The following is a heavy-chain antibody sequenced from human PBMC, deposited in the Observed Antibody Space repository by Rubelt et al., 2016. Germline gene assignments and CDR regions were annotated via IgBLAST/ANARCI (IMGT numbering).Heavy chain of an antibody. CDR1: GITFSDHA. V-gene: IGHV3-NL1*01. Sequence: VQLVESGGGLVQPGGSLRLSCVVSGITFSDHAVHWVRQAPGKGLEWVSGISDSGRSTYYADSVKGRFTISRDKAKNTLYLQMNSLRVEDTAVYYCAREETFDIWGQGTKVAVSS. CDR3: AREETFDI. CDR2: ISDSGRST. J-gene: IGHJ3*02.